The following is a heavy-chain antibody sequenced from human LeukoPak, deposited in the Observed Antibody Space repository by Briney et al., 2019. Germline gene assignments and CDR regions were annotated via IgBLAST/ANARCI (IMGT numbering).Heavy chain of an antibody. J-gene: IGHJ4*02. CDR1: GITFSNYY. CDR3: ATDDYRGLGY. CDR2: IIQDGSVT. D-gene: IGHD3-16*01. Sequence: QRGGSLRLSCVTSGITFSNYYMHWVRQVPGEGLVWVSHIIQDGSVTSYADSGKGRFTISRDNAKNTVYLRLNNLSAEDTDGYYCATDDYRGLGYWGQGTLVTVSS. V-gene: IGHV3-74*01.